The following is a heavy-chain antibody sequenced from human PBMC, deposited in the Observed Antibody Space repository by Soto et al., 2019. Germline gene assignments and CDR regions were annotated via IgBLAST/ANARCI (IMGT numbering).Heavy chain of an antibody. J-gene: IGHJ6*02. CDR3: ARHTCYGDYRCGMDV. Sequence: EVQLVQSGAEVKKPGESLKISCKGSGYSFTSYWIGWVRQMPGKGLEWMGIIYPGDSDTRYSPSFQGQVTISADKSISTAYRQWSSLKASDTAMYYCARHTCYGDYRCGMDVWGQGTTVTVSS. CDR2: IYPGDSDT. V-gene: IGHV5-51*01. CDR1: GYSFTSYW. D-gene: IGHD4-17*01.